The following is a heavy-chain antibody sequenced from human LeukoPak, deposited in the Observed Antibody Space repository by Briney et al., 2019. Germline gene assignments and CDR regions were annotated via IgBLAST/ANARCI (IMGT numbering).Heavy chain of an antibody. CDR3: ARGVVAAISVVDY. Sequence: PSETLSLTCTVSGGSISSYSWSWIRQPPGKGLEWIGYVYYSGNTNYNPSLKSRVTISVDTSKNQFSLKLSSVTAADTAVYYCARGVVAAISVVDYWGQGTLVTVSS. CDR2: VYYSGNT. J-gene: IGHJ4*02. D-gene: IGHD2-15*01. CDR1: GGSISSYS. V-gene: IGHV4-59*01.